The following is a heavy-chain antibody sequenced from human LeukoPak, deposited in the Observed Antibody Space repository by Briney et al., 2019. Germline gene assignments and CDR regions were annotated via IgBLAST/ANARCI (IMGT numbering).Heavy chain of an antibody. CDR3: ARDGGEEDSGYDYSVAFDI. J-gene: IGHJ3*02. CDR2: IIPIFGTA. V-gene: IGHV1-69*05. CDR1: GGTFSSYA. Sequence: SVKVSCKASGGTFSSYAISWVRQAPGQGLEWMGGIIPIFGTANYAQKFQGRVTMTRDTSTSTVYMELSSLRSEDTAVYYCARDGGEEDSGYDYSVAFDIWGQGTMVTVSS. D-gene: IGHD5-12*01.